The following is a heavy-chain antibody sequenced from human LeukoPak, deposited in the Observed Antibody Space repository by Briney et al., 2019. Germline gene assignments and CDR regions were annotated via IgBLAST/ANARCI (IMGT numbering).Heavy chain of an antibody. CDR1: GYTLTELS. CDR2: FDPEDGET. Sequence: ASVKVSCKVSGYTLTELSMHWVRQAPRKGLEWMGGFDPEDGETIYAQKFQGRVTMTEDTSTDTAYMELSSLRSEDTAVYYCATATYDSSGFKFDYWGQGTLVTVSS. CDR3: ATATYDSSGFKFDY. V-gene: IGHV1-24*01. J-gene: IGHJ4*02. D-gene: IGHD3-22*01.